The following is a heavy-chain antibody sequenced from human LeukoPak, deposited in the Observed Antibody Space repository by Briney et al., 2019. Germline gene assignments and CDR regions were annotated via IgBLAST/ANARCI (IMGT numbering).Heavy chain of an antibody. CDR3: ARVYYDILTGYLTDAFDI. CDR1: GFTFSDYY. CDR2: ISSSGSTI. V-gene: IGHV3-11*04. Sequence: GGSLRLSCAASGFTFSDYYMSWIRQAPGKGLEWVSYISSSGSTIYYADSVKGRFTISRDNAKNSLYLQMNSLRAEDTAVYYCARVYYDILTGYLTDAFDIWGQGTMVTVSS. J-gene: IGHJ3*02. D-gene: IGHD3-9*01.